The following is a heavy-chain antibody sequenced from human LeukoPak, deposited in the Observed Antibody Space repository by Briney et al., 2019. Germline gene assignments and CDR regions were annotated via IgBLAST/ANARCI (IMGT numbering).Heavy chain of an antibody. D-gene: IGHD6-19*01. V-gene: IGHV3-48*03. Sequence: GGSLRLSCAVSGFPFSIYEMNWVRQAPGKGLEWVSNIGSSGTTIYYADSVKGRFSISRDNAKSSLYLQMNSLRVEDTAVYYCALLAVASDFDYWGQGALVTVSS. CDR3: ALLAVASDFDY. CDR1: GFPFSIYE. J-gene: IGHJ4*02. CDR2: IGSSGTTI.